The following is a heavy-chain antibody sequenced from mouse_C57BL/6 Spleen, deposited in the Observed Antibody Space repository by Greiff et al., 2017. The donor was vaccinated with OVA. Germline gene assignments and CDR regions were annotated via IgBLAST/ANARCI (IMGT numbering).Heavy chain of an antibody. V-gene: IGHV14-1*01. CDR3: TITTGVNFDV. D-gene: IGHD1-1*01. CDR1: GFNIKDYY. J-gene: IGHJ1*03. CDR2: IDPEDGDT. Sequence: EVQLQQSGAELVRPGASVKLSCTASGFNIKDYYMHWVKQRPEQGLEWIGSIDPEDGDTEYAPKFQGKATMTADTSSNTAYLQLSSLTSEDTAVYYCTITTGVNFDVWGTGTTVTVSS.